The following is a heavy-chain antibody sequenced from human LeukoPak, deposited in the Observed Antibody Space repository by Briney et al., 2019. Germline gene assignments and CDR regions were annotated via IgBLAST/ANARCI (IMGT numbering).Heavy chain of an antibody. J-gene: IGHJ4*02. V-gene: IGHV3-53*05. D-gene: IGHD3-3*01. CDR2: IYSGGST. CDR1: GFIASTTY. CDR3: GLSGYHSEYHFDY. Sequence: GGSLRLSCAASGFIASTTYMTWVRQAPGKGLEWVSVIYSGGSTYYAASVKGRFSISRDNSKNTVSLQMSNVRAECAGVDYWGLSGYHSEYHFDYWGQGTLVTVSS.